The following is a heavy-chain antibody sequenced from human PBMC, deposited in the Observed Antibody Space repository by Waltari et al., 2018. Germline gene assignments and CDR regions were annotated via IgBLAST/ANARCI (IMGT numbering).Heavy chain of an antibody. CDR1: GFTFGDYA. CDR3: TASRVAATYY. V-gene: IGHV3-49*03. Sequence: EVQLVESGGGLVQPGRSLRLSCTASGFTFGDYAMSWFRQAPGKGLAWVGVIRSKAEGGTTEDAASVKGRFTISRDDSKSIAYLQMNSLKTEDTAVYYCTASRVAATYYWGQGTLVTVSS. D-gene: IGHD2-15*01. J-gene: IGHJ4*02. CDR2: IRSKAEGGTT.